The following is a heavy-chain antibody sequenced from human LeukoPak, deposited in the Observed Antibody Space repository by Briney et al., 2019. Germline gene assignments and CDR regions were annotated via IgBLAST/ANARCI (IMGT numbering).Heavy chain of an antibody. Sequence: ASVKVSCKASGYSFTSHYMHWVRQAPGQGLEWLGLINPSGSSTLYAQKSQGRVTMTRDMSTTTDYMELSSLRSEDTAVYYCARDNSVGDIAWWFDPWGQGTLVTVSS. D-gene: IGHD3-16*02. CDR3: ARDNSVGDIAWWFDP. J-gene: IGHJ5*02. CDR2: INPSGSST. CDR1: GYSFTSHY. V-gene: IGHV1-46*01.